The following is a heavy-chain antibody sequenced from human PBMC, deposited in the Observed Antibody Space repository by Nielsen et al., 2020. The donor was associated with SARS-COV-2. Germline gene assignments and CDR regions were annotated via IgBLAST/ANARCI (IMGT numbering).Heavy chain of an antibody. CDR2: IYYDGSNE. CDR1: GFTFSSYG. CDR3: ARGGMTTVETYYYYGMDV. D-gene: IGHD4-23*01. J-gene: IGHJ6*02. V-gene: IGHV3-33*01. Sequence: GGSLRLSCAASGFTFSSYGMHWVRQAPGKGLEWVAVIYYDGSNEYYADSVKGRFTISRDNSKNTLYLQINSLRAEDTAVYYCARGGMTTVETYYYYGMDVWGQGTTVTVSS.